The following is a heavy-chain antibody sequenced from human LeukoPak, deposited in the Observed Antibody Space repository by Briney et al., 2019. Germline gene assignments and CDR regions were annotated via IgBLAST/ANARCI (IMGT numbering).Heavy chain of an antibody. J-gene: IGHJ6*03. CDR1: GGSFSGYY. V-gene: IGHV4-34*01. CDR3: ARHRRYYYYYYYMDV. D-gene: IGHD3-16*02. Sequence: SETLSLTCAVYGGSFSGYYWSWIRQPPGKGLEWIGEINHSGSTNYNPSLKSRVTISVDTSKNQFSLKLSSVTAADTAVYYCARHRRYYYYYYYMDVWGKGTTVTISS. CDR2: INHSGST.